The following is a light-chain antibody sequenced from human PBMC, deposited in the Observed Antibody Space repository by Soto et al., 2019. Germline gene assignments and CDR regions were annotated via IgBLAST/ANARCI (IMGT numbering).Light chain of an antibody. V-gene: IGKV3-20*01. Sequence: EIVLTQSPGTLSLSPGERATLSCRASQSVSSSYLAWYQQKPGQAPRLLIYGASSRATGIPDRFSGSGSGTDFTLTISRREPEDFSVYYCQKYGSSPSFGGGTKVEIK. CDR2: GAS. CDR3: QKYGSSPS. CDR1: QSVSSSY. J-gene: IGKJ4*01.